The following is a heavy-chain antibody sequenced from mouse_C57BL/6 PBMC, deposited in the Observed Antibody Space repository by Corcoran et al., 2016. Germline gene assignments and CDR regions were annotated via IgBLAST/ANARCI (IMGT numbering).Heavy chain of an antibody. D-gene: IGHD1-1*01. V-gene: IGHV9-3*01. CDR1: GYTFTTYG. CDR3: ARSKVARYAMDY. Sequence: QIQLVQSGPELKKPGETVKISCKASGYTFTTYGMSWVKQAPGKGLKWLGWINTYSGVPTYADDFKGRFAFSLATSASTAYLQINNLKNEDTATYFCARSKVARYAMDYWGQGTSVTVSS. J-gene: IGHJ4*01. CDR2: INTYSGVP.